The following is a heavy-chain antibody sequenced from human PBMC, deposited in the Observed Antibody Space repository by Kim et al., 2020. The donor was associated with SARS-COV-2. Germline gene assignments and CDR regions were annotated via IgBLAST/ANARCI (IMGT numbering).Heavy chain of an antibody. Sequence: NPTYAQGFTGRFVFSLDTSVSTAYLQISSLKAEDTAVYYCARVKGDGYNYGFDYWGQGTLVTVSS. J-gene: IGHJ4*02. V-gene: IGHV7-4-1*02. D-gene: IGHD5-12*01. CDR2: NP. CDR3: ARVKGDGYNYGFDY.